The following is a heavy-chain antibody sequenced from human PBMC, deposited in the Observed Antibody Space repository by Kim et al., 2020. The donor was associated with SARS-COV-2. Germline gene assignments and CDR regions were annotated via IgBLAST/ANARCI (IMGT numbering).Heavy chain of an antibody. CDR1: GFTFSSYS. CDR2: ISSSSSYI. CDR3: ARGFRGYYDSSGYLGDY. J-gene: IGHJ4*02. D-gene: IGHD3-22*01. V-gene: IGHV3-21*01. Sequence: GGSLRLSCAASGFTFSSYSMNWVRQAPGKGLEWVSSISSSSSYIYYADSVKGRFTISRDNAKNSLYLQMNSLRAEDTAVYYCARGFRGYYDSSGYLGDYWGQGTLVTVSS.